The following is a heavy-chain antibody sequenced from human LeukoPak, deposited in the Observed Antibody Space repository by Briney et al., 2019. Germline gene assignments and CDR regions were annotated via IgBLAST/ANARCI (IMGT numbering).Heavy chain of an antibody. Sequence: ASVKVSCKASGGTFSSYTISWVRQAPGQGLEWMGRIIPILGIANYAQKFQGRFTITADKSTSTAYMELSSLRSEDTAVYYCARGPLPGYDFWSGYRGDAFDIWGQGTMVTVSS. CDR2: IIPILGIA. CDR1: GGTFSSYT. J-gene: IGHJ3*02. V-gene: IGHV1-69*02. D-gene: IGHD3-3*01. CDR3: ARGPLPGYDFWSGYRGDAFDI.